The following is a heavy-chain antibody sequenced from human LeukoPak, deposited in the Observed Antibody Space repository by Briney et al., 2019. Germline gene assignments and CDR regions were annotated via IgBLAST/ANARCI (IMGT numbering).Heavy chain of an antibody. CDR2: IQYDESRT. D-gene: IGHD1-1*01. V-gene: IGHV3-30*02. CDR3: GKEGTTTGDH. Sequence: GGSLRLSCVASGFMFSRHGMHWVRQAPGEGLEWIACIQYDESRTDYADSVKGRFTIFRDNSKNTLYLQMTNLRTEDTAVYYCGKEGTTTGDHWGQGTLATVAS. J-gene: IGHJ4*02. CDR1: GFMFSRHG.